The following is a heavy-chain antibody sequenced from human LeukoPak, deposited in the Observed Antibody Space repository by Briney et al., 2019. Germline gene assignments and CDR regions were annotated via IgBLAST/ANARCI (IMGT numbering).Heavy chain of an antibody. D-gene: IGHD6-19*01. V-gene: IGHV3-7*01. CDR3: ASSIAVAGTLDY. CDR1: GFTFRSYW. J-gene: IGHJ4*02. CDR2: IKQDGSEK. Sequence: GGSLRLYCAASGFTFRSYWMSWVLQAPGKGLEWVANIKQDGSEKYYVDSVKGRFTISRDNAKNSLFLQMNSLRAEDTAVYYCASSIAVAGTLDYWGQGTLVTVSS.